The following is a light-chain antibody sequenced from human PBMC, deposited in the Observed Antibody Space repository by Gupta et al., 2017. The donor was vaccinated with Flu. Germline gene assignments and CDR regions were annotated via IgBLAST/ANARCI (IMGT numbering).Light chain of an antibody. CDR3: QAWDSSTFV. CDR1: NLGEKY. Sequence: SPGQTASITCSGDNLGEKYISWYQHRPGQSPVLVIYQDTRRPSGIPERISGSNSGNTATLTISGTQAVDEGDYYCQAWDSSTFVFGAGTSVTVL. CDR2: QDT. V-gene: IGLV3-1*01. J-gene: IGLJ1*01.